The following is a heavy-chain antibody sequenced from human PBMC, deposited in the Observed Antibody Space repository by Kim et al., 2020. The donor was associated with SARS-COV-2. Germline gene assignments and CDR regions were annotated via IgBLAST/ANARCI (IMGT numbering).Heavy chain of an antibody. D-gene: IGHD1-7*01. CDR3: ARGSGTIWY. Sequence: SETLSLTCAVYGGSFSGYYWSWIRQPPGKGLEWIGEINHSGSTNYNPSLKSRVTISVDTSKNQFSLKLSSVTAADTAVYYCARGSGTIWYWGQGTLVTVSS. CDR1: GGSFSGYY. J-gene: IGHJ4*02. CDR2: INHSGST. V-gene: IGHV4-34*01.